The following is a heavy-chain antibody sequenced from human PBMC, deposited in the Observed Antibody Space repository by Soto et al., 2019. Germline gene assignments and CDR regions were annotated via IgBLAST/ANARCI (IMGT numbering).Heavy chain of an antibody. J-gene: IGHJ4*02. Sequence: QVHLLQSGAEVQKPGASVKVSCKTSGYTFNDFGITWVRQAPGLGLEWVGWIYSKGGKMNFAPNFPNRVIMPTHTSTSTAFMELTYLTFALSAIYFCARDIAFDIDYWGQGTLVTVS. CDR1: GYTFNDFG. CDR2: IYSKGGKM. V-gene: IGHV1-18*01. CDR3: ARDIAFDIDY. D-gene: IGHD2-15*01.